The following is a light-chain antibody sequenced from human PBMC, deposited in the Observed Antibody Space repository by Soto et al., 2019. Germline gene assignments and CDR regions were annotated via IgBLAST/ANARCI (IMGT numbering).Light chain of an antibody. Sequence: ALTQPASVSGSPGQSITISCTGTSSDVGSYNLVSWYQQHPGKAPKLMIYEVSKRPSGVSNRFSGSKSGNTASLTISGLQAEDEADYYCCSYAGSSTYVFGTGTKVTVL. CDR2: EVS. J-gene: IGLJ1*01. V-gene: IGLV2-23*02. CDR3: CSYAGSSTYV. CDR1: SSDVGSYNL.